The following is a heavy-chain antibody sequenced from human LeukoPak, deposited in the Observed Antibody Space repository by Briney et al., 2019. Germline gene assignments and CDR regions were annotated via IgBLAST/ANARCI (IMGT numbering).Heavy chain of an antibody. V-gene: IGHV3-48*03. CDR3: AKFGGSWGEAYCGGDCQWPGYYFDY. D-gene: IGHD2-21*02. Sequence: QPGGSLRLSCAASGFTFSSYEMNWVRQAPGKGLEWVSYISSSCSTIYYADSVKGRFTISRDNAKNSLYLQMNSLRPEDTAVYYCAKFGGSWGEAYCGGDCQWPGYYFDYWGQGTLVTVSS. CDR1: GFTFSSYE. CDR2: ISSSCSTI. J-gene: IGHJ4*02.